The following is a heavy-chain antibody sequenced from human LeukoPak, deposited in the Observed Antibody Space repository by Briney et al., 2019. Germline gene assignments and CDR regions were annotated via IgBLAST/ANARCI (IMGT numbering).Heavy chain of an antibody. CDR3: ARDDIAAAGTPFDY. D-gene: IGHD6-13*01. V-gene: IGHV4-4*07. Sequence: SETLSLTCTVSGGSISSYYWSWIRQPAGKGLEWIGRIYTSGSTNYNPSLKSRGTMSVDTSKNQSSLKLSSVTAADTAVYYCARDDIAAAGTPFDYWGQGTLVTVSS. CDR2: IYTSGST. CDR1: GGSISSYY. J-gene: IGHJ4*02.